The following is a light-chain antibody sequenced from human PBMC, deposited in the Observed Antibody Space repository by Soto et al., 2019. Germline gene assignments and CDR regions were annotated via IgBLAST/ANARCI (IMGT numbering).Light chain of an antibody. CDR2: DVS. CDR1: SSDIGDSNY. CDR3: SSLRRSSTPYV. J-gene: IGLJ1*01. V-gene: IGLV2-14*03. Sequence: QSVLTQPASVSGSPGQSITISCTGTSSDIGDSNYVSWYQQHPGKAPKLVIYDVSNRPSGVSNRFSGSKSANTASLTISGLQAEDEADYYCSSLRRSSTPYVLGTGSKVTVL.